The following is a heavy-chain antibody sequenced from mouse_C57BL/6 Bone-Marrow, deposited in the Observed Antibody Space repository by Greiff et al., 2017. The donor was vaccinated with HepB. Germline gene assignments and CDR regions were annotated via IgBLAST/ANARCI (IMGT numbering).Heavy chain of an antibody. CDR3: ARHRYGSSPHYYAMDY. Sequence: EVKLMESGGDLVKPGGSLKLPCAASGFTFSSYGMSWVRQTPDKRLEWVATISSGGSYTYYPDSVKGRFTISRDNAKNTLYLQMSSLKSEDTAMYYCARHRYGSSPHYYAMDYWGQGTSVTVSS. V-gene: IGHV5-6*01. CDR2: ISSGGSYT. J-gene: IGHJ4*01. CDR1: GFTFSSYG. D-gene: IGHD1-1*01.